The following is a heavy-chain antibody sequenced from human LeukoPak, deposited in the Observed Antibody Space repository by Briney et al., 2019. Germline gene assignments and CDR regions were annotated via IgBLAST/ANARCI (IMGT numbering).Heavy chain of an antibody. CDR3: ARGYSSSKFDY. Sequence: PGGSLRLSCAASGFTFSNYWMHWVRQAPGKGLVWVSRINTDGSSTSYVDSVKGRFTISRDNAKNSLYLQMNSLRAEDTAVYYCARGYSSSKFDYWGQGTLVTVSS. CDR1: GFTFSNYW. J-gene: IGHJ4*02. CDR2: INTDGSST. D-gene: IGHD6-13*01. V-gene: IGHV3-74*01.